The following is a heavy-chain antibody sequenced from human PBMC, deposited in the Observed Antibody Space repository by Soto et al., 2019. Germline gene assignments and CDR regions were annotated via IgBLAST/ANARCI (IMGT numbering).Heavy chain of an antibody. Sequence: PSETLSLTCTVSGGSISSGGYYWSWIRQHPGKGLEWIGYIYYSGSTYYNPSLKSRVTISVDTSKNQFSLKLSSVTAADTAVYYCAGTGSYFGYYYYGMDVWGQGTTVTVSS. CDR2: IYYSGST. D-gene: IGHD3-10*01. V-gene: IGHV4-31*03. CDR1: GGSISSGGYY. J-gene: IGHJ6*02. CDR3: AGTGSYFGYYYYGMDV.